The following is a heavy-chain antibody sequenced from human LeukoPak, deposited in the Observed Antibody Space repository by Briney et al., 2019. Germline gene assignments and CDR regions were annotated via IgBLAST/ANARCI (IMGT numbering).Heavy chain of an antibody. CDR1: EFNFRKYG. CDR3: AKFYTGRFLEGFDY. J-gene: IGHJ4*02. V-gene: IGHV3-30*18. Sequence: PGGSLRLSCAASEFNFRKYGMYWVRQAPGKGLEWVALISYDGSNKYYADSVKGRFTISRDNSKNTLFLQMNSLRTEDTAVYYCAKFYTGRFLEGFDYWGQGTLVTVSS. D-gene: IGHD3-3*01. CDR2: ISYDGSNK.